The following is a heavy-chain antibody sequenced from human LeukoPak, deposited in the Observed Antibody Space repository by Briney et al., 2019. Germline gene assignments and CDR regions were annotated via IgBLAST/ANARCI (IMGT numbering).Heavy chain of an antibody. D-gene: IGHD6-19*01. V-gene: IGHV3-21*01. CDR3: ARDGSGWSRDV. J-gene: IGHJ6*02. CDR1: GFTFSVYS. Sequence: GGSLRLSCAASGFTFSVYSMSWIRQAPEKGLEWVSSISSTTYTYYADSVEGRFTISRDNPKNSLYLQMNNLTAEDTALYCCARDGSGWSRDVWGRGTTVTVSS. CDR2: ISSTTYT.